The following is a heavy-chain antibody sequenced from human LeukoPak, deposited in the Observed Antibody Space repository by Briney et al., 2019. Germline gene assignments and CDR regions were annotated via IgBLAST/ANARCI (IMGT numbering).Heavy chain of an antibody. CDR1: GFTFSNYW. CDR3: ARVPYDSSGYYLMGFDP. CDR2: LKQDGSEK. J-gene: IGHJ5*02. D-gene: IGHD3-22*01. Sequence: GGSLRLSCAASGFTFSNYWMTWVRQAPGKGLEWVANLKQDGSEKYYVDSVKGRFTISRDNAKNSLYLQMNSLRAEDTAVYYCARVPYDSSGYYLMGFDPWGQGTLVTVSS. V-gene: IGHV3-7*01.